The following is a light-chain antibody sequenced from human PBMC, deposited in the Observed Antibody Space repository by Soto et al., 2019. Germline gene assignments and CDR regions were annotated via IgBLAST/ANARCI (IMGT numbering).Light chain of an antibody. J-gene: IGLJ2*01. Sequence: QSALTQPASVSGSPGQSITISCTGTRSDVGRYNLVSWYQHHPGKAPKLMIYEGSKRPSGVSNGFSGSKSGNTASLTISGLQAEDEADYSCCSYADSTTLVFGRGTKLTVL. CDR2: EGS. CDR1: RSDVGRYNL. CDR3: CSYADSTTLV. V-gene: IGLV2-23*01.